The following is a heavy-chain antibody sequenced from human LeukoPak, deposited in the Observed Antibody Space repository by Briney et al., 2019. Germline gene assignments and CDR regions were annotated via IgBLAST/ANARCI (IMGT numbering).Heavy chain of an antibody. D-gene: IGHD2-15*01. CDR1: EFSFRSYG. V-gene: IGHV3-30*03. Sequence: GRSLRLSCAASEFSFRSYGMNWVRQAPGKGLEWVALISYDGTNDYYVDSARGRFTVSRDNSKNTLSLQMNSLRGEDTALYYCATDGYCSGGNCYAGHFHYWGQGTLVTVSS. CDR3: ATDGYCSGGNCYAGHFHY. CDR2: ISYDGTND. J-gene: IGHJ4*02.